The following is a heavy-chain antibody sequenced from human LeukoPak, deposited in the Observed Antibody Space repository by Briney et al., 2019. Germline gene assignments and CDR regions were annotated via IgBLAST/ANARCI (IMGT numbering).Heavy chain of an antibody. V-gene: IGHV1-24*01. CDR2: FDPEDGET. CDR1: GYTLTELS. D-gene: IGHD5-12*01. Sequence: ASVKVSCKVSGYTLTELSMHWVRQAPGKGLEWMGGFDPEDGETIYAQKFQGRVTMTEDTSTDTAYMELSSLRSEDTAVYYCAKAPRGPEVATTIDYWGQGTLVTVSS. J-gene: IGHJ4*02. CDR3: AKAPRGPEVATTIDY.